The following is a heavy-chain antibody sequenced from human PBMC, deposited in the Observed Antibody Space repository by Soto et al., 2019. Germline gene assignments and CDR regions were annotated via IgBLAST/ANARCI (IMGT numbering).Heavy chain of an antibody. J-gene: IGHJ5*02. V-gene: IGHV4-39*01. Sequence: QLQLQESGPGLVKPSETLSLTCTVSGGSISSSSYYWGWIRQPPGKGLEWIGSIYYSGSTYYNPSLKSRVTISIDTSKNQVSLKLSSVAAADTAVYYCARHRGPRVRGVISNWFDPWGQGTLVTVSS. D-gene: IGHD3-10*01. CDR2: IYYSGST. CDR1: GGSISSSSYY. CDR3: ARHRGPRVRGVISNWFDP.